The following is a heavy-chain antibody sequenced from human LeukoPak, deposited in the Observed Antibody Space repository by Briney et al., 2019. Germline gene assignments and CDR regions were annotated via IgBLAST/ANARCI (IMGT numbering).Heavy chain of an antibody. D-gene: IGHD3-22*01. CDR3: AKDTTYYYDSSGSATDY. V-gene: IGHV3-9*01. CDR1: GFTFDDYA. Sequence: GGSLRLSCAASGFTFDDYAMHWVRQAPGKGLEWVSGISWNSGSIGNADSVKGRFTISRDNAKNSLYLQMNSLRAEDTALYYCAKDTTYYYDSSGSATDYWGQGTLVTVSS. J-gene: IGHJ4*02. CDR2: ISWNSGSI.